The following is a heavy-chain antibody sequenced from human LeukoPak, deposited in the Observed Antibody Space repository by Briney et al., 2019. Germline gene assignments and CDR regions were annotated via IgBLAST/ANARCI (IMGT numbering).Heavy chain of an antibody. V-gene: IGHV4-39*01. Sequence: SETLSLTCTVSGASISSRSYYWGWIRQSPGKGLEWIGNMYYSGSTHYSPSLNSRVTISRQTSKNQVSLRLSSVTAADSAVYYCARLEDSGGYRFDYWGQGALVTVSS. CDR1: GASISSRSYY. J-gene: IGHJ4*02. D-gene: IGHD3-22*01. CDR3: ARLEDSGGYRFDY. CDR2: MYYSGST.